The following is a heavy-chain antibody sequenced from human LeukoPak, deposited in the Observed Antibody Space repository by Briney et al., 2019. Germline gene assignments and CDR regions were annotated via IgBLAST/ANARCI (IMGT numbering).Heavy chain of an antibody. J-gene: IGHJ4*01. CDR3: ASYLKWELGAFDY. D-gene: IGHD1-26*01. V-gene: IGHV1-46*01. CDR1: GYTFTSYY. Sequence: GASVKVSCKASGYTFTSYYMHWVRQAPGQGLEWMGIINPSGGSTSYAQKFQGRVTMTRDTSTSTVYMELSSLRSEDTAVYYCASYLKWELGAFDYWGQEPWSPSPQ. CDR2: INPSGGST.